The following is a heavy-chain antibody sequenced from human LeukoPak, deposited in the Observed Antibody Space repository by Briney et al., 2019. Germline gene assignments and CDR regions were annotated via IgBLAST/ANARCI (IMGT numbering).Heavy chain of an antibody. Sequence: GGSLRLSCAASGFTFSSYGMHWVRQAPGKGLEWVAFIRYDGSNKYYADSVKGRFTISRDNSKNTLYLQLNSLRSEDTAVYYCARGSYGDYVFPYYYYGMDVWGQGTTVTASS. CDR1: GFTFSSYG. CDR3: ARGSYGDYVFPYYYYGMDV. J-gene: IGHJ6*02. CDR2: IRYDGSNK. D-gene: IGHD4-17*01. V-gene: IGHV3-30*02.